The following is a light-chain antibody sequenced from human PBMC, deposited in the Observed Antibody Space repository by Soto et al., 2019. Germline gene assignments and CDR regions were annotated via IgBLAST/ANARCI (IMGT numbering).Light chain of an antibody. CDR1: QSVSSK. J-gene: IGKJ5*01. Sequence: EIVMTQSPATLSVSPGERATLSCRASQSVSSKLAWYQQKPGQAPRLLIYGASTRATGIPVRFSGSGSGTEFTLTISSLQSEDFAVYYCQQYKNWPPITFGQGTRLDIK. CDR2: GAS. CDR3: QQYKNWPPIT. V-gene: IGKV3-15*01.